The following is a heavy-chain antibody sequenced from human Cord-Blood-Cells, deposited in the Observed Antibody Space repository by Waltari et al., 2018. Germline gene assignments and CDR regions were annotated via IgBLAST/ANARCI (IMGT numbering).Heavy chain of an antibody. V-gene: IGHV3-43*01. CDR2: ISWDGGST. CDR3: AKDKYSSSSGYFQH. Sequence: EVQLVESGGVVVQPGGSLRLSCAASGFTFDDYTMHWVRQAPGKGLEWVSLISWDGGSTYYADSVKGRFTISRDNSKNSLYLQMNSLRTEDTALYYCAKDKYSSSSGYFQHWGQGTLVTVSS. CDR1: GFTFDDYT. D-gene: IGHD6-6*01. J-gene: IGHJ1*01.